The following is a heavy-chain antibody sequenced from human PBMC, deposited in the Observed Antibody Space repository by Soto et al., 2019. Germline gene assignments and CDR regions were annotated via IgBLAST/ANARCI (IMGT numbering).Heavy chain of an antibody. V-gene: IGHV5-51*01. CDR3: ARQNYYDSSGYYWDI. D-gene: IGHD3-22*01. Sequence: EXLKSSCKCSGYXFTSYLLVWVRHMPGKGLEWMGIIYPGDSDTRYSPSFQGQVTISADTSISTAYLQWSSLKASDTAMYYCARQNYYDSSGYYWDIWGQGTMGTVSS. J-gene: IGHJ3*02. CDR2: IYPGDSDT. CDR1: GYXFTSYL.